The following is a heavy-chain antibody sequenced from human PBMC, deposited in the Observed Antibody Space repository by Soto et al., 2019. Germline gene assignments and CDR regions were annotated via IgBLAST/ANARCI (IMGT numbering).Heavy chain of an antibody. CDR1: GFSLSTGGVA. Sequence: QITLEESAPTLVRPTQTLTLSCIFSGFSLSTGGVAVGWIRQPPGKALEWLALIYWNDDKLYSPSLKTRLTVTKDTSKKQVVLTMTNVDHVDTDGDYCANKLRYLDTLDVWGRGTTVTVSS. J-gene: IGHJ6*01. CDR3: ANKLRYLDTLDV. V-gene: IGHV2-5*01. D-gene: IGHD3-9*01. CDR2: IYWNDDK.